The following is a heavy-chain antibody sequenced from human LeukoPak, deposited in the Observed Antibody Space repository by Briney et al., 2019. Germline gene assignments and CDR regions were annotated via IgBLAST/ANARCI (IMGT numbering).Heavy chain of an antibody. CDR3: ATNGGGDSGYGNFDY. CDR2: ISSSGSTI. CDR1: VFTFSSYE. D-gene: IGHD5-12*01. V-gene: IGHV3-48*03. J-gene: IGHJ4*02. Sequence: PGGSLRLSCAASVFTFSSYEMNWVRQAPGKGLEWVSYISSSGSTIYYADSVKGRFTISRDNAKNSLYLQMNRLRAEDTALYYCATNGGGDSGYGNFDYWGQGTLVTVSS.